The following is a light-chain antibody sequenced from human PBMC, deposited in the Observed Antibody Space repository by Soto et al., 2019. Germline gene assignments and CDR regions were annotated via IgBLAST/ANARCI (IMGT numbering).Light chain of an antibody. CDR1: SSNIGAGYD. V-gene: IGLV1-40*01. CDR3: QSYDSSLSAYV. J-gene: IGLJ1*01. CDR2: GNN. Sequence: QSVLTQPPSVSGAPGQRVTISCTGNSSNIGAGYDVHWYQQLPGTAPKLLIYGNNNRPSGVPDRFSGSKSGTSASLAITGLQAEDEADYYCQSYDSSLSAYVFGTGTKVTVL.